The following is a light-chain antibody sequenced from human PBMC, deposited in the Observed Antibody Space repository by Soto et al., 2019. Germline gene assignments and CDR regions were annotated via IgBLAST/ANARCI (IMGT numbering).Light chain of an antibody. CDR1: SSDVGRYNI. CDR3: CSYAGSSTYV. J-gene: IGLJ1*01. V-gene: IGLV2-23*01. Sequence: QSALTQPASVSGSPGQSITISCTGTSSDVGRYNIVSWYQQHPGKAPKLMIYEGSKRPSGVSNRFSGSKSGNTAPLTISGLQAEDEADYYCCSYAGSSTYVFGTGTKVTVL. CDR2: EGS.